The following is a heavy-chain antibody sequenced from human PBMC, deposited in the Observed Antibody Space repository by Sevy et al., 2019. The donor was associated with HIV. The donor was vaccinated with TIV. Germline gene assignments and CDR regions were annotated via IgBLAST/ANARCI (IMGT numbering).Heavy chain of an antibody. CDR1: GFTFSSYG. CDR3: SKKLEPGNYFDY. CDR2: ISYDGSNK. J-gene: IGHJ4*02. D-gene: IGHD1-1*01. V-gene: IGHV3-30*18. Sequence: GGSLRLSCAASGFTFSSYGMHWVRQAPGKGLEWVAVISYDGSNKYYANSVKGRFTISRANSKNTLYLQMNSLRDEDTDVYYCSKKLEPGNYFDYWGQGTLVTVSS.